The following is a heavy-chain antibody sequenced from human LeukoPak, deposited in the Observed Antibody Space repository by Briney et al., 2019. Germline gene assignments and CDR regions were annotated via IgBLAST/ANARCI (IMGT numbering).Heavy chain of an antibody. J-gene: IGHJ4*02. Sequence: SVKVSCKASGGTFSSYAISCMRQAPGQWLELMGGISPIFGTANYAQTFQGRVTITADESTSTAYMELSSLRSEDTAVYYCARESSCTNGVCYRRPYYFDYWGQGTLVTVSS. V-gene: IGHV1-69*13. CDR2: ISPIFGTA. CDR1: GGTFSSYA. CDR3: ARESSCTNGVCYRRPYYFDY. D-gene: IGHD2-8*01.